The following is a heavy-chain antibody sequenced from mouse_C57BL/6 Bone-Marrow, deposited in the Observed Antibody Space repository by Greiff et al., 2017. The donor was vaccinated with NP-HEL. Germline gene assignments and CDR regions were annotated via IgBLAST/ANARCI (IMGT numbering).Heavy chain of an antibody. V-gene: IGHV3-6*01. Sequence: EVHLVESGPGLVKPSQSLSLTCSVTGYSITSGYYWNWIRQFPGNKLEWMGYISYDGSNNYNPSLKNRISITRDTSKNQFFLKLNSVTTEDTATYYCARGNWEKGFDYWGQGTTLTVSS. J-gene: IGHJ2*01. CDR1: GYSITSGYY. CDR3: ARGNWEKGFDY. D-gene: IGHD4-1*01. CDR2: ISYDGSN.